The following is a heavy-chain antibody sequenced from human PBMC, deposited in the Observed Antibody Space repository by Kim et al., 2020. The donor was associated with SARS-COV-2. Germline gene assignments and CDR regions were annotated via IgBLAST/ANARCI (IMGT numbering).Heavy chain of an antibody. J-gene: IGHJ4*02. Sequence: DSVKSRFTLSRDNGKNSRYLQMQNLRAGDTAVYYCARARVGSSAWYYFDYWGPGTLVTVSS. D-gene: IGHD6-19*01. CDR3: ARARVGSSAWYYFDY. V-gene: IGHV3-11*05.